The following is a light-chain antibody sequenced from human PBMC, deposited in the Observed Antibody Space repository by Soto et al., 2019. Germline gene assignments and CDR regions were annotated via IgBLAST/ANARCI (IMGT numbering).Light chain of an antibody. J-gene: IGLJ2*01. CDR2: EVS. V-gene: IGLV2-8*01. CDR3: SSYAGSNNFVV. Sequence: QSVLTQPPSASGSPGQSVTISCTGTSSDVGGYKYVSWYQQHPGKAPKLIIYEVSNRPSGVPDRFSGSKSGNTASLTVSGLQTEDEADDYCSSYAGSNNFVVFGGGTKVTVL. CDR1: SSDVGGYKY.